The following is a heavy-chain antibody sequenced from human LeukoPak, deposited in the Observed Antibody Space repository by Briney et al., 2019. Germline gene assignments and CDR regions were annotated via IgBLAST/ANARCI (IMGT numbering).Heavy chain of an antibody. V-gene: IGHV1-2*02. CDR1: GYTFTGYY. CDR3: ARERPKHNYDFCSGYSSFDP. CDR2: INPNSGGT. D-gene: IGHD3-3*01. Sequence: ASVKVSCKASGYTFTGYYMHWVRQAPGQGLEWMGWINPNSGGTNYAQKFQGRVTMTRDTSISTAYMELSRLRSDDTAVYYCARERPKHNYDFCSGYSSFDPWGQGTLVTVSS. J-gene: IGHJ5*02.